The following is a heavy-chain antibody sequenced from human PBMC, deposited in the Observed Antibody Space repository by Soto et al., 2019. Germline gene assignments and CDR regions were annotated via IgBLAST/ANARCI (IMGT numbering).Heavy chain of an antibody. CDR3: ARESHDILTGPPWVWYFDL. V-gene: IGHV4-34*01. Sequence: QVQLQQWGAGPLRPLETLSLTCGVSGGSFSGYYWAWIRQSPGKGLEWIGEINDRGSINYNPSLKSRVSISVDTSKNHYSLNLRSVTAAATAVYYCARESHDILTGPPWVWYFDLWGRGTLVTLSS. D-gene: IGHD3-9*01. J-gene: IGHJ2*01. CDR1: GGSFSGYY. CDR2: INDRGSI.